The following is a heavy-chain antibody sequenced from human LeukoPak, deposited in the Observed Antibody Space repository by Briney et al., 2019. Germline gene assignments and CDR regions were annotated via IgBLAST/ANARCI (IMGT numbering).Heavy chain of an antibody. CDR3: TRHYCSGGSCYLDYFDY. V-gene: IGHV3-73*01. Sequence: GGSLTLSCAASGFTFSGSVMHWVRQASGKGLEWVGRIRSKANSYATAYAASVKGRFTISRDDSKNTAYLQMNSLKIEDTAVYYCTRHYCSGGSCYLDYFDYWGQGTLVTVSS. D-gene: IGHD2-15*01. CDR1: GFTFSGSV. J-gene: IGHJ4*02. CDR2: IRSKANSYAT.